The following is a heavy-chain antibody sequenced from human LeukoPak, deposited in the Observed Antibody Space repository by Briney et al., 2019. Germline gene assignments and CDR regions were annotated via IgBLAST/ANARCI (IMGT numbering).Heavy chain of an antibody. D-gene: IGHD3-9*01. CDR3: ARVGYYDILTGYYEGRYFDY. CDR1: GYTFTSYG. V-gene: IGHV1-18*01. J-gene: IGHJ4*02. Sequence: ASVKVSCKASGYTFTSYGISWARQAPGQGLEWMGWISAYNGNTNYAQKLQGRVTMTTDTSTSTAYMELRSLRSDDTAVYYCARVGYYDILTGYYEGRYFDYWGQGTLVTVSS. CDR2: ISAYNGNT.